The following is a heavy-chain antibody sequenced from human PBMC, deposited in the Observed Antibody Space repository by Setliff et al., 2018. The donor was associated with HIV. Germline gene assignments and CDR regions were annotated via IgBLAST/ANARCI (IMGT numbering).Heavy chain of an antibody. V-gene: IGHV3-7*01. CDR1: GGSFSAYH. Sequence: PSETLSLTCAVYGGSFSAYHWSWIRQAPGKGLEWVANIKQDGSVKYYVDSVKGRFSISRDNAKNSLYLQMNSLRAEDTAVYYCAPLGGSRFYFDYWGQGTLVTSPQ. J-gene: IGHJ4*02. CDR2: IKQDGSVK. D-gene: IGHD3-3*01. CDR3: APLGGSRFYFDY.